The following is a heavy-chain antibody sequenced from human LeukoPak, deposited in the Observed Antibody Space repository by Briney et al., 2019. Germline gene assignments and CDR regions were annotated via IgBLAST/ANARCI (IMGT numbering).Heavy chain of an antibody. D-gene: IGHD6-6*01. J-gene: IGHJ6*03. CDR3: ARLFGIAARRYYYYMDV. CDR1: GGSISSSSYY. CDR2: IYYSGST. V-gene: IGHV4-39*01. Sequence: SETLSLTCTVSGGSISSSSYYWGWIRQPPGKGLEWLGSIYYSGSTYYNPSLKSRVTISVDTSKNQFSLKLSSVTAADTAVYYCARLFGIAARRYYYYMDVWGKGTTVTVSS.